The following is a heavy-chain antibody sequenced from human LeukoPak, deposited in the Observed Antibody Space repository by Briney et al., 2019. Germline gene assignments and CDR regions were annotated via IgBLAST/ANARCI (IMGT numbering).Heavy chain of an antibody. CDR2: ISAYNGNT. D-gene: IGHD3-9*01. J-gene: IGHJ5*02. V-gene: IGHV1-18*04. Sequence: GASVKVSCKASGYTFTSYGISWVRQAPGQGLEWMGWISAYNGNTNYAQKLQGRVTMTTDTSTSTAYMKLRSLRSDDTAVYYCARDLGGYDILTGYLGTWFDPWGQGTLVTVSS. CDR1: GYTFTSYG. CDR3: ARDLGGYDILTGYLGTWFDP.